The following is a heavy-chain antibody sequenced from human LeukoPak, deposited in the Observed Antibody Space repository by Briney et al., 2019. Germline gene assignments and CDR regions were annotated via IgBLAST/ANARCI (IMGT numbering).Heavy chain of an antibody. D-gene: IGHD5-18*01. CDR1: GYSFTSYW. CDR2: IYPGDSDT. CDR3: AGHLDTTMVAFDY. J-gene: IGHJ4*02. V-gene: IGHV5-51*01. Sequence: GESLKISCKSSGYSFTSYWIGWVRQMPGKGLEWMGIIYPGDSDTRYSPSLQGQVTISADKSISTAYLQWSSLKASDTAMYYCAGHLDTTMVAFDYWGQGTLVTVSS.